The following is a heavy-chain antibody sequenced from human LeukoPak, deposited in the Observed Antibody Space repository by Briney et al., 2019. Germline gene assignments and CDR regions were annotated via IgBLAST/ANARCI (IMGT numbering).Heavy chain of an antibody. V-gene: IGHV3-21*01. J-gene: IGHJ4*02. CDR1: GFTFSSYS. Sequence: GGSLRLSCAASGFTFSSYSMNWVRQPPGKGLEWVSSISSTSSRSSYMYYADSVKGRFTISRDNAKNSLDLQMNSLRVEDTAVYYCAKGRYDSSGFNWAAWGQGTLVTVSS. CDR2: ISSTSSRSSYM. D-gene: IGHD3-22*01. CDR3: AKGRYDSSGFNWAA.